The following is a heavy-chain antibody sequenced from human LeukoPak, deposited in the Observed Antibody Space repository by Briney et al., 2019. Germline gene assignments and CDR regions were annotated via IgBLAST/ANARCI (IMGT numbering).Heavy chain of an antibody. J-gene: IGHJ4*02. CDR2: ISSSSSYI. V-gene: IGHV3-21*01. Sequence: GGSLRLSCAASGLTFSSYSMNWVRQAPGKGLEWVSSISSSSSYIYYADSVKGRFTISRDNAKNSLYLQMNSLRAEDTAVYYCARDYYNILTGYYLFWGQGTLVTVSS. D-gene: IGHD3-9*01. CDR1: GLTFSSYS. CDR3: ARDYYNILTGYYLF.